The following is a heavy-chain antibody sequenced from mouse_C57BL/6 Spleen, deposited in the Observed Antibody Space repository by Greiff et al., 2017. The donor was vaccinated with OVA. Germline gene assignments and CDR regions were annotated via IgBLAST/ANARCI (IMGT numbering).Heavy chain of an antibody. Sequence: VKLVESVKISCKASGYSFTGYFMNWVTQSHGKSLEWIGRINPYNGDTFYNQKFKGKATLTVDKSSSTAHMELRSMTSEDYAVYYYASSYYGSSYYWYFDVWGTGTTVTVSS. V-gene: IGHV1-20*01. CDR3: ASSYYGSSYYWYFDV. D-gene: IGHD1-1*01. J-gene: IGHJ1*03. CDR1: GYSFTGYF. CDR2: INPYNGDT.